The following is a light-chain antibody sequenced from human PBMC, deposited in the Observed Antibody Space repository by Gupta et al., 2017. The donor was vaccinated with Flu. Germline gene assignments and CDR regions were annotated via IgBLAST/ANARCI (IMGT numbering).Light chain of an antibody. CDR2: AAS. CDR1: QSVTSH. J-gene: IGKJ1*01. Sequence: IQMTQSPSSLSASVGDSVTITCRASQSVTSHLNWYQHKPGKAPKLLIYAASRLQSGVPSRFSGSGSGTDFTLSIRRRQPEDFATYYCRQRYSTPWTFGQGTKVEIK. CDR3: RQRYSTPWT. V-gene: IGKV1-39*01.